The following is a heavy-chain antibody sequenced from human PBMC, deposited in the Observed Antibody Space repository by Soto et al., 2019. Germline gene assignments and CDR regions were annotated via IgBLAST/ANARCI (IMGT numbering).Heavy chain of an antibody. CDR1: GGSIRSVDNY. J-gene: IGHJ5*02. CDR2: VYYVGSP. Sequence: PSETLSLTCSVSGGSIRSVDNYWAWSRQAPGKGLEWIGSVYYVGSPFYNPSLKSRVTMSIDTTKNRFSLNLTSVTATATAVYYCATIIIPGTRHTDFDPSGQGISVTASS. CDR3: ATIIIPGTRHTDFDP. V-gene: IGHV4-39*01.